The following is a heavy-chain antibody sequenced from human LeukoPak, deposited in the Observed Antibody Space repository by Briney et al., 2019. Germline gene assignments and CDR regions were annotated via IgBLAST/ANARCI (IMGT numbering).Heavy chain of an antibody. CDR1: RFTFSSYA. J-gene: IGHJ4*02. D-gene: IGHD6-19*01. V-gene: IGHV3-23*01. CDR3: ASRGSGWYYFDY. CDR2: ISGSGGST. Sequence: GGSLRLSCAASRFTFSSYAMTWVRQAPGKGLEWVSAISGSGGSTFYADSVKGRFTISRDNSKNTLYLQMNSLRADDTAVYYCASRGSGWYYFDYWGQGTLVTASS.